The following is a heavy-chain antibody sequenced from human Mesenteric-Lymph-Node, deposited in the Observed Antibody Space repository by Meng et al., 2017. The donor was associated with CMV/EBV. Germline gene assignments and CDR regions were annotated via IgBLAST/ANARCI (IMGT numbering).Heavy chain of an antibody. CDR3: ARDSGPTWGWFDP. CDR2: IYYSGST. Sequence: GSLRLSCTVSGGSISDYYWSWIRQSPGKGLEWIGSIYYSGSTNYNPSLKSRVTMSIDTSKNQFSLNLNSVTAADTAMYYCARDSGPTWGWFDPWGQGTLVTVSS. J-gene: IGHJ5*02. D-gene: IGHD2-15*01. V-gene: IGHV4-59*01. CDR1: GGSISDYY.